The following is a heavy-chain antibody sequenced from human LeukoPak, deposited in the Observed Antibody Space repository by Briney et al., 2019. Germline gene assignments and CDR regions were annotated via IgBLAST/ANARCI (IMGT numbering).Heavy chain of an antibody. D-gene: IGHD4-11*01. CDR2: IYYSGST. Sequence: SETLSLTCTVSGGSISSYYWSWIRQPPGKGLEWIGYIYYSGSTNYNPSLKSRVTISVDTSKNQFSLKLSSVTAADTAVYYCARDRGPSEATVAFDYWGQGTLVTVSS. CDR3: ARDRGPSEATVAFDY. J-gene: IGHJ4*02. CDR1: GGSISSYY. V-gene: IGHV4-59*01.